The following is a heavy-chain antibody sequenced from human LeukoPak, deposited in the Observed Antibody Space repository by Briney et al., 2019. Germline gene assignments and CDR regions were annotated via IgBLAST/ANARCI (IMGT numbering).Heavy chain of an antibody. CDR2: ISYSGST. V-gene: IGHV4-59*01. J-gene: IGHJ4*02. CDR3: ARDGYISVAGYFDY. D-gene: IGHD6-19*01. Sequence: SETLSLTCTVSGGSISSYYWSWFRQPPGMGLEWIGFISYSGSTKYNPSLKSRVTISVDTSKNQFSLKLSSVTPADAAVYYCARDGYISVAGYFDYWGQGTLVTVSS. CDR1: GGSISSYY.